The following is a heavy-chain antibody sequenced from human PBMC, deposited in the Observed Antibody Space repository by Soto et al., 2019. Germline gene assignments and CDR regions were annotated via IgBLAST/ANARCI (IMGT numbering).Heavy chain of an antibody. CDR1: GFTFSGYA. V-gene: IGHV3-30-3*01. CDR3: ARDQTGLRITIFGVVINTASYGMDV. Sequence: PGGSLRLSCAASGFTFSGYAMHWVRQAPGKGLEWVAVISYDGSNKYYADSVKGRFTISRDNSKNTLYLQMNSLRAEDTAVYYCARDQTGLRITIFGVVINTASYGMDVWGQGTTVTVSS. CDR2: ISYDGSNK. J-gene: IGHJ6*02. D-gene: IGHD3-3*01.